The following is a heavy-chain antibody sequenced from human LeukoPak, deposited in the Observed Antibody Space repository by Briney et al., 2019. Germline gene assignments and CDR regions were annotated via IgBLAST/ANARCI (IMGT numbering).Heavy chain of an antibody. Sequence: GGSLRLSCAASGLTFSGYVMSWARQPPGKGLEWVAASSANGGRTYYTESVNGHFTISRDNSKNTLYLRMNSLRADDTAVYYCAKGPERRGFCSGSACYSDCWGQGTLVTVSS. CDR1: GLTFSGYV. D-gene: IGHD2-8*02. CDR3: AKGPERRGFCSGSACYSDC. CDR2: SSANGGRT. J-gene: IGHJ4*02. V-gene: IGHV3-23*01.